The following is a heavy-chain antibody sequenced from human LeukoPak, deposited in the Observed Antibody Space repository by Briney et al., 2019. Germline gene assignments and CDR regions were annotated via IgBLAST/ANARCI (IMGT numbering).Heavy chain of an antibody. CDR3: AREEQWLTDYGMDV. D-gene: IGHD6-19*01. Sequence: SVKVSCKASGGTFSSYAISWVRQAPGQGLEWMGGIIPIFGTANYAQKFQGRVTITAGESTSTAYMELSSLRSEDTAVYYCAREEQWLTDYGMDVWGQGTTVTVSS. CDR1: GGTFSSYA. CDR2: IIPIFGTA. V-gene: IGHV1-69*13. J-gene: IGHJ6*02.